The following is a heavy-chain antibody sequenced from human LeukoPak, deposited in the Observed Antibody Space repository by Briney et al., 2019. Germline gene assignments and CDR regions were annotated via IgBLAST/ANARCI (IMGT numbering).Heavy chain of an antibody. J-gene: IGHJ4*02. CDR3: AREASTVDY. V-gene: IGHV3-48*03. Sequence: GGSLRLSCAASGFTFSSYEMNWVRQAPGKGLEWVSYISSSGSTIYYADSVKGRFTISRGNAKNSLYLQMNSLRAEDTAVYYCAREASTVDYWGQGTLVTVSS. CDR2: ISSSGSTI. D-gene: IGHD2-2*01. CDR1: GFTFSSYE.